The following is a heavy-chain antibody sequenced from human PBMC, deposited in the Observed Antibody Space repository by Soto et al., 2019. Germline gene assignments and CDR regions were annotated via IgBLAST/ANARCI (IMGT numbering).Heavy chain of an antibody. CDR3: ATDRGTILTGYDRDYYYYGMDV. Sequence: ASGKVSCKVSGYTLTELSMHWVRQAPGKGLEWMGGFDPEDGETIYAQKFQGRVTMTEDTSTDTAYMEPSSLRSEDTAVYYCATDRGTILTGYDRDYYYYGMDVWGQGTTVTVSS. V-gene: IGHV1-24*01. D-gene: IGHD3-9*01. CDR2: FDPEDGET. J-gene: IGHJ6*02. CDR1: GYTLTELS.